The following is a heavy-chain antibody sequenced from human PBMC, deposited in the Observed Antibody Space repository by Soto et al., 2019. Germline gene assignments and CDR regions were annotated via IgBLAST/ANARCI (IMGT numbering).Heavy chain of an antibody. D-gene: IGHD2-8*01. Sequence: PGGSLRLSCTASGFTFSTWWMTWVRQTAGKGLEWVANIKEDGSEKYYVDSMKGRFTISRDNAKNSLFLQMNSLRAEDTAVYYCARARGPNYWGQGTLVTVSS. CDR2: IKEDGSEK. V-gene: IGHV3-7*05. J-gene: IGHJ4*02. CDR1: GFTFSTWW. CDR3: ARARGPNY.